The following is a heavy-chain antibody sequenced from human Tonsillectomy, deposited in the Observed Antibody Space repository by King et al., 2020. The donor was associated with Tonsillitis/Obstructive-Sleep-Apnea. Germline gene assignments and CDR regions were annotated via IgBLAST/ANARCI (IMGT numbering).Heavy chain of an antibody. CDR2: IYWDDDK. CDR1: GFSLSTSGVG. D-gene: IGHD1/OR15-1a*01. V-gene: IGHV2-5*02. Sequence: QITLKESGPTLVKPTQTLTLTCTFSGFSLSTSGVGVGWIRQPPGQALDWLALIYWDDDKRYSPSLESRLTITKDTSKNQVVLTMTNMGPVDTATFYCAHERNNVDYCFVLVFGGQGT. CDR3: AHERNNVDYCFVLVF. J-gene: IGHJ4*01.